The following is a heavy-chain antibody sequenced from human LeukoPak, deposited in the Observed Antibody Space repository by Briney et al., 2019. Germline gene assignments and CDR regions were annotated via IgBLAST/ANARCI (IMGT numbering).Heavy chain of an antibody. CDR1: GYTFTGYY. V-gene: IGHV1-2*02. CDR2: INPNSGGT. D-gene: IGHD6-6*01. J-gene: IGHJ6*03. CDR3: ATSIAARPVYYYMDV. Sequence: ASVKASCKASGYTFTGYYMHWVRQAPGQGLEWMGWINPNSGGTNYAQKFQGRVTMTRDTSISTAYMELSRLRSDDTAVYYCATSIAARPVYYYMDVWGKGTTVTVSS.